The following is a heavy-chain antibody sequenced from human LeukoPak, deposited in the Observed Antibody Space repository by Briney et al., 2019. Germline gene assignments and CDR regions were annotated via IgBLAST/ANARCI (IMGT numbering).Heavy chain of an antibody. CDR1: GGTFSSYA. CDR3: ARWNERVRGVFDY. V-gene: IGHV1-69*05. D-gene: IGHD3-10*01. CDR2: IIPMVGKE. J-gene: IGHJ4*02. Sequence: SVKVSCKASGGTFSSYAMSWVRQAPGQGLEWMGGIIPMVGKENYAQKFKGRVTITREESTRTPYMELSSLRSEDTAVYYCARWNERVRGVFDYWGQGTLVTVSS.